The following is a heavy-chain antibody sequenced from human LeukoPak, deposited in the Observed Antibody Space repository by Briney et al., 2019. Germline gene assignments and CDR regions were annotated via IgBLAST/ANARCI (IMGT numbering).Heavy chain of an antibody. CDR1: GFTFDDYG. Sequence: SGGSLRLSCAASGFTFDDYGISWVRQAPGKGLEWVSGINWNGGSTGYADSVKGRFTISRDNAKNSLFLQMNSLRAEDTALYYCARRLYYYDSRGYQYYFDYWGQGTLVTVSS. CDR3: ARRLYYYDSRGYQYYFDY. J-gene: IGHJ4*02. CDR2: INWNGGST. V-gene: IGHV3-20*04. D-gene: IGHD3-22*01.